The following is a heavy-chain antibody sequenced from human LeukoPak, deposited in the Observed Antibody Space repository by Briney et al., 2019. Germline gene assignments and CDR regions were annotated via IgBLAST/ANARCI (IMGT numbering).Heavy chain of an antibody. J-gene: IGHJ4*02. CDR3: ARHRVWFGELGARFDY. V-gene: IGHV4-39*01. D-gene: IGHD3-10*01. CDR1: GGSISSSSYH. CDR2: IHYSGST. Sequence: SETLSLTCTVSGGSISSSSYHWGWIRQPPGKGLEWIGSIHYSGSTYYNPSLKSRVTISVDTSKNQFSLKLSSVTAADTAVYYCARHRVWFGELGARFDYWGQGTLVTVSS.